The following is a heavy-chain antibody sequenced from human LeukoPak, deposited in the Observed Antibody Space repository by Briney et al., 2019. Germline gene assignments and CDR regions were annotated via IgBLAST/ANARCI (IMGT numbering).Heavy chain of an antibody. D-gene: IGHD3-9*01. CDR2: SYPSGST. CDR3: ARVVLAAHYDILTGYYNADYFDY. J-gene: IGHJ4*02. CDR1: GYSISSGYY. Sequence: PSETLSLTCTVSGYSISSGYYWGWIRQPPGKGLEWLGRSYPSGSTYYNPCLKSRVTISVDTSKNQFSLKLSSVTAADTAVYYCARVVLAAHYDILTGYYNADYFDYWGQGTLVTVSS. V-gene: IGHV4-38-2*02.